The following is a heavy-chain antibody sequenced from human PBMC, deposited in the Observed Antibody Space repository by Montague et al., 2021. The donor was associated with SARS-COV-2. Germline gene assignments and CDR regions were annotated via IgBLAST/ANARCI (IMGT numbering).Heavy chain of an antibody. J-gene: IGHJ4*02. Sequence: SETLSLTCGVYGGSFGDDHWSWIRQPPGKGLEWIGDIKQSGSTNYNPSLKSRATISVDTSKNQFSLKLTPVTAADTAVYFCARGHLSVSMIVVVFTSASYYFDYWGQGAQVTVSS. V-gene: IGHV4-34*01. CDR2: IKQSGST. CDR3: ARGHLSVSMIVVVFTSASYYFDY. CDR1: GGSFGDDH. D-gene: IGHD3-22*01.